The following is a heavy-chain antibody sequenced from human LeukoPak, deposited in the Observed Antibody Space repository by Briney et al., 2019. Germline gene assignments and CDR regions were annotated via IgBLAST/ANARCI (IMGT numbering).Heavy chain of an antibody. CDR1: GFTFSSYA. V-gene: IGHV3-23*01. CDR3: AESDIVATINSSPTDY. Sequence: HSGGSLRLSCAASGFTFSSYAMSWVRQAPGKGLEWVSAISGSGGSTYYADSVKGRFTISRDNSKNTLYLQMNSLRAEDTAVYYCAESDIVATINSSPTDYWGQGTLVTVSS. J-gene: IGHJ4*02. D-gene: IGHD5-12*01. CDR2: ISGSGGST.